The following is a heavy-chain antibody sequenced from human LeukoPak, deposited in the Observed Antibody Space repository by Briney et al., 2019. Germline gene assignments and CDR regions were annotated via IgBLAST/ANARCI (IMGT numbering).Heavy chain of an antibody. V-gene: IGHV4-34*01. J-gene: IGHJ4*02. CDR1: GGSFSGYY. CDR3: ARGRGDYVWGSYRHGLNY. CDR2: INHGGST. D-gene: IGHD3-16*02. Sequence: PSETLSLTCAVYGGSFSGYYWSWLRQPPGKGLEWIGEINHGGSTNYNPSLKSRVTISVDTSKNQFSLKLSSVTAADTAVYYCARGRGDYVWGSYRHGLNYWGQGTLVTVSS.